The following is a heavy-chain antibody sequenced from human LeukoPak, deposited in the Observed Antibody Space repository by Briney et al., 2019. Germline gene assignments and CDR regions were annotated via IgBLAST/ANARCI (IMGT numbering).Heavy chain of an antibody. D-gene: IGHD2-15*01. CDR2: IYYSGRT. CDR1: GGSISSGGYY. V-gene: IGHV4-61*08. J-gene: IGHJ4*02. CDR3: AGARRGGNDTFAH. Sequence: SETLSLTCTVSGGSISSGGYYWSWIRQPPGKGLEWIGYIYYSGRTSYNPSLKSRVTISVDTSKNQFSLKLTSVTAADTAVYYCAGARRGGNDTFAHWGREPRVPVSP.